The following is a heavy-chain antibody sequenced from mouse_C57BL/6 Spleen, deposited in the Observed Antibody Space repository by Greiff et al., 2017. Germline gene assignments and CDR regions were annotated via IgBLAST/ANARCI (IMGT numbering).Heavy chain of an antibody. Sequence: QVQLQQPGAALVRPGTSVKLSCKASGYTFTSYWMHWVKQRPGQGLEWIGVIDPSDSYTNYNQKFKGKATLTVDTSSSTAYMQLSSLTSEDSAVYYCAREDLDYYAMDYWGQGTSVTVSS. CDR1: GYTFTSYW. V-gene: IGHV1-59*01. J-gene: IGHJ4*01. CDR3: AREDLDYYAMDY. CDR2: IDPSDSYT.